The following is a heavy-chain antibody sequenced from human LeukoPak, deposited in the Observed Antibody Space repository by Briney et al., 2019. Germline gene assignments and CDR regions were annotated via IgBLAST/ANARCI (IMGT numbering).Heavy chain of an antibody. CDR2: IYYSGST. J-gene: IGHJ6*02. CDR3: ARGGFGELLYKAEGPYYYYGMDV. CDR1: GGSISSYY. D-gene: IGHD3-10*01. V-gene: IGHV4-59*01. Sequence: PSETLSLTCTVSGGSISSYYWSWIRQPPGKGLEWIGYIYYSGSTNYNPSLKSRVTISVDTSKNQFSLKLSSVTAADTAVYYCARGGFGELLYKAEGPYYYYGMDVWGQGTTVTVSS.